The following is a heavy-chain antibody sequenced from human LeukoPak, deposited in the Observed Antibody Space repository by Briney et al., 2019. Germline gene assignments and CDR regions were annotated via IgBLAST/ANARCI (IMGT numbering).Heavy chain of an antibody. V-gene: IGHV4-39*07. CDR3: ARVGGITMIVVLIGDAFYI. D-gene: IGHD3-22*01. Sequence: SQTLSLTCPVAARSISSSSYYWGWIREPPGKGLEWIGSIYYSGSTYYNPSLKSRVTISVDTSKNQYSLRLSSVTGADTAVYYCARVGGITMIVVLIGDAFYIWGEGTMVTVSS. J-gene: IGHJ3*02. CDR1: ARSISSSSYY. CDR2: IYYSGST.